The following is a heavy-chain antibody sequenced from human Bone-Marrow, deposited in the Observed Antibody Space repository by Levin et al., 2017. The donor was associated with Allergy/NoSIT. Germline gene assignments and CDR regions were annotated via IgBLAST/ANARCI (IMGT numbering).Heavy chain of an antibody. V-gene: IGHV4-61*01. Sequence: SETLSLTCTVAGASVSRGTYYWSWVRQAPGKGLEWIGYVYYSGNTKYSLSLESRITISVDTSKNQFSLELRSVTAADTAVYYCAREGNGYYYESGGYYYYGMDVWGQGTTVTVSS. CDR3: AREGNGYYYESGGYYYYGMDV. D-gene: IGHD3-22*01. CDR2: VYYSGNT. J-gene: IGHJ6*02. CDR1: GASVSRGTYY.